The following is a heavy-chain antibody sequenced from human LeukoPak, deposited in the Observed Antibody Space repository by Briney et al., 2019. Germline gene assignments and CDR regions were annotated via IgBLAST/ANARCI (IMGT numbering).Heavy chain of an antibody. Sequence: PSETLSLTCTVSRGSISSGGYYWSWIRQHPGKGLEWIAYIYYGGSTYYNPSLKSRVTILVDTSKNQFSLKLNSVTAADTAVYYCARGPRYYYDSSGYALDYWGQGTLVTVSS. CDR1: RGSISSGGYY. CDR2: IYYGGST. D-gene: IGHD3-22*01. J-gene: IGHJ4*02. V-gene: IGHV4-31*03. CDR3: ARGPRYYYDSSGYALDY.